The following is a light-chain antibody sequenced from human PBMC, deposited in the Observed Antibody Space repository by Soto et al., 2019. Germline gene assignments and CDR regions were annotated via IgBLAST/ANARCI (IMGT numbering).Light chain of an antibody. CDR2: GAS. CDR1: QSVSSSY. V-gene: IGKV3-20*01. J-gene: IGKJ4*01. Sequence: EIVLTQSPGTLSLSPGERATLSCRASQSVSSSYLAWYQQKPRQAPRLLIYGASSRATCIPDRFSVSGSGTDFTLTISRLQPKDFPVYYYHQYDSSPPTSGGSTKVEIK. CDR3: HQYDSSPPT.